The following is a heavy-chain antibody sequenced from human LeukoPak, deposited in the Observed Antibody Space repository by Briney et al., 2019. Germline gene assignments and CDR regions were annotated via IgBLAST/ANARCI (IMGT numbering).Heavy chain of an antibody. Sequence: PSETLSLTCTVSGCSISSYYWSWIRQPPGKGLEWIGYIYYSGSTNYNPSLKSRVTISVDTSKNQFSLKLSSVTAADTAVYYCARGLAVAVHFDYWGQGTLVTVSS. CDR1: GCSISSYY. CDR3: ARGLAVAVHFDY. CDR2: IYYSGST. D-gene: IGHD6-19*01. V-gene: IGHV4-59*01. J-gene: IGHJ4*02.